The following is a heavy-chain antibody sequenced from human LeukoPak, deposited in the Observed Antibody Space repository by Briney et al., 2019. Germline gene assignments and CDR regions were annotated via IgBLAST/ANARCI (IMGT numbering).Heavy chain of an antibody. Sequence: NPSETLSLTCAVYGGSFSGYYWSWIRQPPGKGLEWIGEINHSGSTNYNPSLKSRVTISVDTSKNQFSLKLSSVTAADTAVYYCSSRGGYYYYMDVWGKGTTVTASS. CDR1: GGSFSGYY. V-gene: IGHV4-34*01. J-gene: IGHJ6*03. CDR3: SSRGGYYYYMDV. CDR2: INHSGST. D-gene: IGHD2-2*01.